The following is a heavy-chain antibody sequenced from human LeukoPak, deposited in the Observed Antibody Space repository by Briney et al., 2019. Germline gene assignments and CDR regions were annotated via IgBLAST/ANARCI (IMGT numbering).Heavy chain of an antibody. D-gene: IGHD4-17*01. V-gene: IGHV3-48*04. J-gene: IGHJ3*02. CDR3: ARDRIIYGDYGDAFDI. CDR2: ISDSSSLT. Sequence: GGSLRLSCAASGFTFSSFGMNWVRQAPGKGLEWVSYISDSSSLTYYADSVKGRFTISRDNAKNSLYLQMNSLRAEDTAVYFCARDRIIYGDYGDAFDIWGQGTMVTVSS. CDR1: GFTFSSFG.